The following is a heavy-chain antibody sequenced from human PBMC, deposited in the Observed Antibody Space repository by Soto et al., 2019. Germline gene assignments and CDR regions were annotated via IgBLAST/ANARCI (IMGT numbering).Heavy chain of an antibody. D-gene: IGHD6-6*01. V-gene: IGHV3-30*18. Sequence: QVQLVESGGGVVQPGRSLRLSCAASGFTFSSYGMHWVRQAPGKGLEWVAVISYDGSNKYYADSVKGRFTISRDNSKNTLYLQMNSLRAEDTAEYYCANGYSSSSEGGYFDYWGQGTLVTVSS. CDR2: ISYDGSNK. CDR1: GFTFSSYG. J-gene: IGHJ4*02. CDR3: ANGYSSSSEGGYFDY.